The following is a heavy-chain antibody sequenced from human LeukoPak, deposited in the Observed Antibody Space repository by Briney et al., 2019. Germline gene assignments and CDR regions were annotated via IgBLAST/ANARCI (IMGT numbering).Heavy chain of an antibody. V-gene: IGHV3-49*04. J-gene: IGHJ4*02. CDR3: TRDQTPYY. Sequence: GGSLRLSCTASGFTFGDYAMTWVRQAPGKGLEWVGFIRSKIYGGTPEYAASVKGRFTISRDDTKGIAYLQMNSLKTEDTAVYYCTRDQTPYYWGQGTLVTVSS. CDR1: GFTFGDYA. CDR2: IRSKIYGGTP.